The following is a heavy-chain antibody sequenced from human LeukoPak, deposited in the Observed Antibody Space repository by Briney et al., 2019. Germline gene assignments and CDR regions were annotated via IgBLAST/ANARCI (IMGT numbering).Heavy chain of an antibody. Sequence: GGSLRLSCAASKFTFSVYWMSWVRQAPGKGLEWVANINQDGSEKYYVDSVKGRFSISRDNAKNSLFLQMNSLRDEDTAVHFCARSHRSFASGSGDYWGQGTLVTVSS. CDR3: ARSHRSFASGSGDY. J-gene: IGHJ4*02. CDR1: KFTFSVYW. V-gene: IGHV3-7*05. CDR2: INQDGSEK. D-gene: IGHD3-10*01.